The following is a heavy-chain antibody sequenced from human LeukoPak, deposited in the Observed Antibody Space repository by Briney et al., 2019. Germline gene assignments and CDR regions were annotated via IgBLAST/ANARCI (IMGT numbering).Heavy chain of an antibody. CDR3: ASGSGGYSYGSYYFDY. V-gene: IGHV4-61*02. D-gene: IGHD5-18*01. CDR1: GGSISSGSYY. Sequence: SETLTLTCTVSGGSISSGSYYWRWIRQPAGKGLEWIGRIYTSGSTNYNPSLKSRVTISVDTSKNQFSLKLSSVTAADTAVYYCASGSGGYSYGSYYFDYWGQGTLVTVSS. CDR2: IYTSGST. J-gene: IGHJ4*02.